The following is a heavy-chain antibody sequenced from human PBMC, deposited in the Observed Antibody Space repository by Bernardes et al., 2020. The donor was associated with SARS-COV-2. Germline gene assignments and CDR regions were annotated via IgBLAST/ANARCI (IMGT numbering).Heavy chain of an antibody. J-gene: IGHJ4*02. CDR1: GFSFNNYG. CDR2: ISYEGSRK. V-gene: IGHV3-30*18. CDR3: VKRRAIFELWAGTLDY. D-gene: IGHD5-18*01. Sequence: GGSLRLSCEASGFSFNNYGMHWVRQAPGKGLEWVAFISYEGSRKYYLDSPKGRFSISRDSFKNTLYLQMNSLREDDTAVYYCVKRRAIFELWAGTLDYWGQGTLVTVSS.